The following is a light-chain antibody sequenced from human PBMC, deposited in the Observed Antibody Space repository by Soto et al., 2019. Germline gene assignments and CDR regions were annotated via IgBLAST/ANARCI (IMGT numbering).Light chain of an antibody. CDR3: AAWDYSLSGYV. CDR1: SSNIGSNY. Sequence: QSVLTQPPSASGTTGQRVTISCSGSSSNIGSNYVYWYQQLPGTAPKLLIYRNNQRPSGVPDRFSGSKSGTSASLAISGLRSEDESDYYCAAWDYSLSGYVFGTWTKLTVL. V-gene: IGLV1-47*01. J-gene: IGLJ1*01. CDR2: RNN.